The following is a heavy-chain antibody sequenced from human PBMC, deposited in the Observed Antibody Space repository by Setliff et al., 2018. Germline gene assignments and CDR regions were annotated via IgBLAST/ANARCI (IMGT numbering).Heavy chain of an antibody. Sequence: PSETLSLTCAAYGGTLSDYHWAWIRQSPEKGLEWIGEINHRGSTNYNPSLKSRVTISIDTSKDQFSLKLISMTAADTAVYYCARGRNIAARLPDSWGQGTLVTVSS. CDR1: GGTLSDYH. CDR2: INHRGST. J-gene: IGHJ4*02. D-gene: IGHD6-6*01. V-gene: IGHV4-34*01. CDR3: ARGRNIAARLPDS.